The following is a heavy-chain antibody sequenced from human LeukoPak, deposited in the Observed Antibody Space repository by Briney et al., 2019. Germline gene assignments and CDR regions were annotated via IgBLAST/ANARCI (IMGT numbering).Heavy chain of an antibody. D-gene: IGHD3-10*01. CDR1: GYTFTSHF. CDR3: ARDRGEWGSGSYYHYYYYMDV. CDR2: INPRGGST. J-gene: IGHJ6*03. V-gene: IGHV1-46*01. Sequence: GASVKVSCKASGYTFTSHFMHWVRQAPGQGLEWMGIINPRGGSTSYTQKFQGRVTMTRDTSISTAYMELSRLRSDDTAVYYCARDRGEWGSGSYYHYYYYMDVWGKGTTVTISS.